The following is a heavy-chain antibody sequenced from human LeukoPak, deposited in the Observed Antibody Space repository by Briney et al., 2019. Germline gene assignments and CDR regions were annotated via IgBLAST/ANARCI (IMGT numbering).Heavy chain of an antibody. J-gene: IGHJ4*02. V-gene: IGHV3-49*04. CDR1: GFTFRDYG. CDR3: ARAGGSGWYSLDY. Sequence: GGSLRLSCTASGFTFRDYGMSWVRQAPGKGLECVGFIRSKAYGGTTEYAASVKGRFSISRDDSKSIAYLQMNSLRAGDTAVYYCARAGGSGWYSLDYWGQGTLVTVSS. D-gene: IGHD6-19*01. CDR2: IRSKAYGGTT.